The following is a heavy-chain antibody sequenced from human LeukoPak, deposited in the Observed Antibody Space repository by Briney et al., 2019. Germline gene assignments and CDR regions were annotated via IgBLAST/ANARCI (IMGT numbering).Heavy chain of an antibody. CDR2: INPNSGVT. D-gene: IGHD2-8*01. CDR3: ARDVSGSRDY. CDR1: GYTFTGYY. Sequence: GASVKVSCKASGYTFTGYYVHWVRQAPGQGLEWMGWINPNSGVTNYAQKFQGRVTLTRDTSITTAYMELSRLNSDDTAFYYCARDVSGSRDYWGQGTLVTVSS. J-gene: IGHJ4*02. V-gene: IGHV1-2*02.